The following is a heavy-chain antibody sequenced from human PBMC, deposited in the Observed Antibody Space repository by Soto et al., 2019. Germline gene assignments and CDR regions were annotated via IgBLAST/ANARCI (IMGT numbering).Heavy chain of an antibody. CDR2: IIPIFGTA. V-gene: IGHV1-69*12. D-gene: IGHD5-18*01. CDR3: ARGGENTAMVEDY. J-gene: IGHJ4*02. Sequence: QVQLVQSGAEVKKPGSSVKVSCKASGGTFSSYAISWVRQAPGQGLEWMGGIIPIFGTANYAQKFQGRVTMPAAESTSTAYMELSSLRSEDTAVYYCARGGENTAMVEDYWGQGTLVTVSS. CDR1: GGTFSSYA.